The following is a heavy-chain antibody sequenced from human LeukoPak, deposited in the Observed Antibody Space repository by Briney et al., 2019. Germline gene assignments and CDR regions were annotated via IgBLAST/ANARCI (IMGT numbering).Heavy chain of an antibody. V-gene: IGHV4-34*01. CDR1: GGSFSGYY. CDR3: ARRHPFVVRGVIIKGPFDY. D-gene: IGHD3-10*01. Sequence: SETLSLTCAVYGGSFSGYYWSWIRQPPGKGLEWIGEIYHSGSTNYNPSLKSRVTISVDKSKNQFSLKLSSVTAADTAVYYCARRHPFVVRGVIIKGPFDYWGQGTLVTVSS. CDR2: IYHSGST. J-gene: IGHJ4*02.